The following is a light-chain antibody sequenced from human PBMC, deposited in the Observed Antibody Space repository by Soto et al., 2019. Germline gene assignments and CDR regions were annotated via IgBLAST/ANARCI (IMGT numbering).Light chain of an antibody. CDR1: SSDVGGYNY. Sequence: QSALTQPPSASGSPGQSVTISCTGTSSDVGGYNYVSWYLQHPGKAPKLMIYEVSKRPSGVPDRFSGSKSGNTASLTVSGLQAEDEADYYCSSYAGSNNLYVFGTGTKVTVL. CDR2: EVS. J-gene: IGLJ1*01. V-gene: IGLV2-8*01. CDR3: SSYAGSNNLYV.